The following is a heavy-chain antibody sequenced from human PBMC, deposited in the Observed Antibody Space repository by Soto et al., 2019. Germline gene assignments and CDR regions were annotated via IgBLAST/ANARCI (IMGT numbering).Heavy chain of an antibody. CDR1: GFTFSSYG. Sequence: PGGSLRLSCAASGFTFSSYGMHWVRQAPGKGLEWVAVIWYDGSNKYYADSVKGRFTISRDNSKNTLYLQMNSLRAEDTAVYYCARDMVRGVIPYYYYGMDVWGQGTTVTVSS. CDR3: ARDMVRGVIPYYYYGMDV. D-gene: IGHD3-10*01. CDR2: IWYDGSNK. V-gene: IGHV3-33*01. J-gene: IGHJ6*02.